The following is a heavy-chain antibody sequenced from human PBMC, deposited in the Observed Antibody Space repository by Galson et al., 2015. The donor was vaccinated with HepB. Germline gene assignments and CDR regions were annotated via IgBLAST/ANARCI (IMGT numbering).Heavy chain of an antibody. J-gene: IGHJ4*02. D-gene: IGHD6-19*01. Sequence: QSGAEVKKPGASVKVSCKASGSTFTSYGISWVRQAPGQGLEWMGWISAYNGNTNYAQKLQGRVTMTTDTSTSTAYMELRSLRSDDTAVYYCARTRKGIAVADFFFHFDYWGQGTLVTVSS. V-gene: IGHV1-18*01. CDR3: ARTRKGIAVADFFFHFDY. CDR1: GSTFTSYG. CDR2: ISAYNGNT.